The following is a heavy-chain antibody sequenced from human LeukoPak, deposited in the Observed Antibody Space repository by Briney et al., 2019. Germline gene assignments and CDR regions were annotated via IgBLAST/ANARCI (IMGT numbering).Heavy chain of an antibody. CDR2: IYYSGST. V-gene: IGHV4-39*01. J-gene: IGHJ4*02. Sequence: SETLSLTCTVSGGSISSSSYYWGWIRQPPGKGLEWIGCIYYSGSTYYNPSLKSRVTISVDTSKTQFSLQLSTVTAADTAVYSCALKVAEMATIAPTNSFHDYWGQGTLVTVSS. CDR3: ALKVAEMATIAPTNSFHDY. CDR1: GGSISSSSYY. D-gene: IGHD5-24*01.